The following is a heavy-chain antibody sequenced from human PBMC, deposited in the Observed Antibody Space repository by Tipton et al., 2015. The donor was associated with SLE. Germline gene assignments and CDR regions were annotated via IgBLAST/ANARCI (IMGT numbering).Heavy chain of an antibody. CDR3: ASGGLAYYYYYYMDV. J-gene: IGHJ6*03. V-gene: IGHV4-59*01. CDR1: GGSISSYF. D-gene: IGHD3-16*01. Sequence: TLSLTCTVSGGSISSYFWSWIRQSPGRGLEWIGYIYHSGSTKYNPSLKSRVTMSVDTSEKQFSLKLSSVTAADTAVYYCASGGLAYYYYYYMDVWGKGTTVTVSS. CDR2: IYHSGST.